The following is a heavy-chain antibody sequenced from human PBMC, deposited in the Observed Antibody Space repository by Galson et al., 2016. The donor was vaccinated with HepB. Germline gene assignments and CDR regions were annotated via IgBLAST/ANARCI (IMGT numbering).Heavy chain of an antibody. CDR1: GVSITSSDW. CDR2: IFHSGRV. Sequence: LSLTCAVSGVSITSSDWWSWVRQPPGQGLEWIGQIFHSGRVNYTPSLASRVTISIDTSNNHFSLNLTSVTAADTAVYYCARGGIRAMVWGRGTLAAVSS. CDR3: ARGGIRAMV. D-gene: IGHD2-8*01. J-gene: IGHJ4*02. V-gene: IGHV4-4*02.